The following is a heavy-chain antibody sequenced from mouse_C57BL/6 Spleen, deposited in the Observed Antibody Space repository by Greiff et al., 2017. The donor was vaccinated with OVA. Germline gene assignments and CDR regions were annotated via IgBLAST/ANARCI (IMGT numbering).Heavy chain of an antibody. CDR1: GFNIKNTY. J-gene: IGHJ1*03. V-gene: IGHV14-3*01. Sequence: EVQPQQSVAELVRPGASVKLSCTASGFNIKNTYMHWVKQRPEQGLEWIGRIDPANGNTKYAPKFQGKATITADTSSNTAYLQLSSLTSEDTAIYYCARPLIYYGNHWYFDVWGTGTTVTVSS. D-gene: IGHD2-1*01. CDR3: ARPLIYYGNHWYFDV. CDR2: IDPANGNT.